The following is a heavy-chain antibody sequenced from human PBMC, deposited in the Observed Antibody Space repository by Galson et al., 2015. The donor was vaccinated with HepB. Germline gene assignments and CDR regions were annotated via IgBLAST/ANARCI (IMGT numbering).Heavy chain of an antibody. CDR2: MSTDGSKK. V-gene: IGHV3-30*18. D-gene: IGHD3-10*01. J-gene: IGHJ6*02. CDR1: GFTFSYYG. Sequence: SLRLSCAASGFTFSYYGMHWVRQAPGKGLEWVAAMSTDGSKKSYADSVKGRLTIARDNAKNTLNLQVNSLRAEDTAVDYCAKEGGDGSGKYFYYYGLDVWGQGTTVTVSS. CDR3: AKEGGDGSGKYFYYYGLDV.